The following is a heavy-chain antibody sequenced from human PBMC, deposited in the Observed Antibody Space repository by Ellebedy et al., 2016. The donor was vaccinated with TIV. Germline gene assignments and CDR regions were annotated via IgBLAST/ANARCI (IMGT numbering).Heavy chain of an antibody. CDR2: IYLGDSDT. J-gene: IGHJ4*02. D-gene: IGHD6-19*01. V-gene: IGHV5-51*01. CDR1: GYSFTSYW. Sequence: GESLKISXKSSGYSFTSYWIGWVRQMPGKGLEWMGIIYLGDSDTRYSPSFQGQVTFSADKSLSTAYLQWSSLKASDTAMYYCARLGGWYWLDYWGQGTLVTVSS. CDR3: ARLGGWYWLDY.